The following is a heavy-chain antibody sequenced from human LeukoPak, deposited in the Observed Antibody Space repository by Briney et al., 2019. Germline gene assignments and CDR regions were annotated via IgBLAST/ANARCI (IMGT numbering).Heavy chain of an antibody. J-gene: IGHJ4*02. Sequence: GGSLRLSCAASGFTFSSYEMNWVRQAPGKGLEWVSYINSSGNTIYYADSVKGRFTISRDNAKNSLYLQMNSLRAQDTAVYYCARLGVSGYWGQGTQVTVSS. V-gene: IGHV3-48*03. CDR2: INSSGNTI. CDR1: GFTFSSYE. CDR3: ARLGVSGY. D-gene: IGHD3-16*01.